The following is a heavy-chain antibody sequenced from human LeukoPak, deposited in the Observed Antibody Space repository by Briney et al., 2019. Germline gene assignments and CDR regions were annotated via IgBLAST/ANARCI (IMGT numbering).Heavy chain of an antibody. D-gene: IGHD3-10*01. J-gene: IGHJ4*02. Sequence: PSETLSLTCTVSGGSISDYYWSWIRQHPGKGLEWIGYIYYSGSTYYNPSLKSRVTISLDTSKNQFSLKLSSVTAADTAVYYCARDQEGSGTDYWGQGTLVTVSS. CDR2: IYYSGST. V-gene: IGHV4-31*03. CDR3: ARDQEGSGTDY. CDR1: GGSISDYY.